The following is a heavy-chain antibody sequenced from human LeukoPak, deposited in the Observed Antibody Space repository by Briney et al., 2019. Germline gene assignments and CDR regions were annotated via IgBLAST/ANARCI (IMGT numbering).Heavy chain of an antibody. CDR2: ISSSGSTI. CDR3: ARASVGNSVAYYFDY. J-gene: IGHJ4*02. CDR1: GFTFSDYY. D-gene: IGHD4-23*01. V-gene: IGHV3-11*01. Sequence: GGSLRLSCAASGFTFSDYYMSWIRQAPGKGLEWVSYISSSGSTIYYADSVKGRFTISRDNAKNSLYLQMNSLRAKDTAVYYCARASVGNSVAYYFDYWGQGTLVTVTS.